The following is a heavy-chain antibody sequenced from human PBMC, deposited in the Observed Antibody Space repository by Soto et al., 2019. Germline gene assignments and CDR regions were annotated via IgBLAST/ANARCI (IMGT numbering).Heavy chain of an antibody. CDR2: MSHDGSDK. D-gene: IGHD3-3*01. CDR3: TKRRNVLRFLEWSSGMEV. V-gene: IGHV3-30*18. CDR1: GFTFSSYG. Sequence: QMRLEESGGGVVQPGRSLRLSCAASGFTFSSYGMHWVRQAPGRGLEWVAFMSHDGSDKYYGDSVKGRFAISRDNSRNTVYLQMKSLRAEDTAVYYCTKRRNVLRFLEWSSGMEVWGQGTTVIVSS. J-gene: IGHJ6*02.